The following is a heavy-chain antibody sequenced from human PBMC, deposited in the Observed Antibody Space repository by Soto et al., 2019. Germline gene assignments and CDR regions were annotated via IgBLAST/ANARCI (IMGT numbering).Heavy chain of an antibody. CDR3: ARRYGGNFDY. D-gene: IGHD1-26*01. Sequence: SETLSLTCTVSGGSISNYYWSWIRQPPGRGLEWIGHIFYSGSTNYNPALKSRVTISVDTSKSQFSLKLSSVTAADTAVYYCARRYGGNFDYWGQGTLVTVSS. J-gene: IGHJ4*02. CDR2: IFYSGST. V-gene: IGHV4-59*01. CDR1: GGSISNYY.